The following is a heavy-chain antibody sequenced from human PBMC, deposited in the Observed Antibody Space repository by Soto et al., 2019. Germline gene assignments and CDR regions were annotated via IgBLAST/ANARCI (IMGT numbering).Heavy chain of an antibody. CDR1: GFIFTDYS. CDR2: ITTGGETT. J-gene: IGHJ4*02. Sequence: WGSLRLSCAASGFIFTDYSMAWIRQAPGKGLEWISYITTGGETTLYAASVEGRFTISRDNAKKALFLQMNSLRADDTAVYFCARDPQRRDGYNFDSWGQGTLVTVSS. CDR3: ARDPQRRDGYNFDS. V-gene: IGHV3-11*01. D-gene: IGHD5-12*01.